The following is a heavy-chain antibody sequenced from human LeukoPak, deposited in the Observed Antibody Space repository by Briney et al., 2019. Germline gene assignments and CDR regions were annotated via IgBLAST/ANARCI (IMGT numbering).Heavy chain of an antibody. CDR2: INPNSGGT. CDR3: ARGGGYILTGYYPARINWFDP. Sequence: GASVKVSCKASGYTFTGYYMHWVRQAPGQGLEWMGWINPNSGGTNYAQKFQGRVTMTRDTSISTAYMELSRLRSDDTAVYYCARGGGYILTGYYPARINWFDPWGQGTLVTVSS. J-gene: IGHJ5*02. CDR1: GYTFTGYY. V-gene: IGHV1-2*02. D-gene: IGHD3-9*01.